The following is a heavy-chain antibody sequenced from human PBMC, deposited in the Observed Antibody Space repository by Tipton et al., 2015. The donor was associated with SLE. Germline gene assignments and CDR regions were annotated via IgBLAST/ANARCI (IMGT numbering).Heavy chain of an antibody. V-gene: IGHV1-46*01. D-gene: IGHD6-13*01. CDR1: GYTFTSYY. CDR2: VNPSGGTA. J-gene: IGHJ3*02. CDR3: AREVIGRYGSTWYRAFDN. Sequence: QVQLVQSGAEVKKPGASVKVACKASGYTFTSYYMHWVRQAPGQGLEWMGIVNPSGGTASYAQKFQGRVTMTRDTSLSTAYMELTRLTSDDTAVYYCAREVIGRYGSTWYRAFDNWGQGTMVPVSS.